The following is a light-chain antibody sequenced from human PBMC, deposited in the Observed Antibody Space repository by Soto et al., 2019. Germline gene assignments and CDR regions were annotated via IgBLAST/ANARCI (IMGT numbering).Light chain of an antibody. V-gene: IGLV1-44*01. CDR1: SSNIASNT. Sequence: QSVLTQPPSASGTPGQRVTISCSRGSSNIASNTVNWYQQLPGTAPKLLMYSNIRRPSGVPDRFSGSRSGTSASLAISGLQSEDEADYYCAAWDDTLNGVVFGGGTKLTVL. CDR3: AAWDDTLNGVV. CDR2: SNI. J-gene: IGLJ2*01.